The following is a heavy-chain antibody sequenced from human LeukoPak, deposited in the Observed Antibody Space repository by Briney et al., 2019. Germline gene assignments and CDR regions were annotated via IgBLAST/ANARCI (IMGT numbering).Heavy chain of an antibody. V-gene: IGHV1-69*01. CDR2: IIPIFGTA. D-gene: IGHD3-9*01. CDR3: ANTNYDILTGXYPYNXFDP. Sequence: SVKVSCKASGGTFISYAISWVRQAPGQGLEWMGGIIPIFGTANYAQKFQGRVTITADESTSTAYMELSSLRSEDTAVYYCANTNYDILTGXYPYNXFDPWXQGTLVTVSS. J-gene: IGHJ5*02. CDR1: GGTFISYA.